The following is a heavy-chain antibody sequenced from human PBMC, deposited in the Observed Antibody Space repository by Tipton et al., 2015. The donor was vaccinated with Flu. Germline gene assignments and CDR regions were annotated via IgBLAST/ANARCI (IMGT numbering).Heavy chain of an antibody. D-gene: IGHD2-2*01. V-gene: IGHV4-34*01. Sequence: TLSLTCAVYGGSFSGYYWSWIRQPPGKGLEWIGEINHSGSTNYNPSLKSRVTISVDTSKNQFSLKLSSVTAADTAVYYCARAKGVCSSTSCYWFDPWGQGTLVTVSS. J-gene: IGHJ5*02. CDR1: GGSFSGYY. CDR2: INHSGST. CDR3: ARAKGVCSSTSCYWFDP.